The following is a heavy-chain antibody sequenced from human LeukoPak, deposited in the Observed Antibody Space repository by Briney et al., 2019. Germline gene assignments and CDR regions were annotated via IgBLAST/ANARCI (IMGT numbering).Heavy chain of an antibody. CDR2: IDYSGST. J-gene: IGHJ4*02. V-gene: IGHV4-59*08. CDR1: GGSISSYY. Sequence: SETLTLTCTVSGGSISSYYWSWIRQPPGKGLEWIGYIDYSGSTNYNPSLTSRVTISVDTSKKEFSLKLISVTAADTAVYYCARATNYGDYFDYWGQGTLVTVSS. CDR3: ARATNYGDYFDY. D-gene: IGHD4-17*01.